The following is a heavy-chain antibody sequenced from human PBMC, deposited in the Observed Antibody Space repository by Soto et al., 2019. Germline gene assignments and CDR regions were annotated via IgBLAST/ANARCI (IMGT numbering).Heavy chain of an antibody. V-gene: IGHV3-21*01. CDR2: ISSASSYT. CDR3: ARVKTGSAAGIGSPADY. CDR1: GFTFSRYS. J-gene: IGHJ4*02. Sequence: GGSLRLSCAASGFTFSRYSMNWVRQAPGKGLEWVSSISSASSYTYYADSVKGRFTISRDNAKNSRFLQMNSLRAEDTAVYYCARVKTGSAAGIGSPADYWGQGTLVTVSS. D-gene: IGHD6-13*01.